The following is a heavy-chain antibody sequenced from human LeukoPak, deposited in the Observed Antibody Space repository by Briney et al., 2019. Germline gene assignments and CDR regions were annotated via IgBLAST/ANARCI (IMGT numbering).Heavy chain of an antibody. CDR3: ARRYYYNLGSFPFDF. Sequence: SETLSLTCAVSGGPFSGYFWSWIRQSSGKGPEWIGEIHNSGTTNYNPSLNSRVTISEDTSKNQFYLNLSSVTAADTAVYYCARRYYYNLGSFPFDFWGQGTLVTVSS. V-gene: IGHV4-34*01. D-gene: IGHD3-10*01. CDR2: IHNSGTT. J-gene: IGHJ4*02. CDR1: GGPFSGYF.